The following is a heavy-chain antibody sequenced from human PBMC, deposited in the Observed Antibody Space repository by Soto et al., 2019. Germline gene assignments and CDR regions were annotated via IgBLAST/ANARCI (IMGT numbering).Heavy chain of an antibody. CDR1: GGSISSYY. D-gene: IGHD3-22*01. CDR2: IYYSGST. V-gene: IGHV4-59*01. CDR3: ARDSGTYYYDSSGYYDPSAFDI. Sequence: PWETLSLTCTVSGGSISSYYWSWIRQPPGKGLEWIGYIYYSGSTNYNPSLKSRVTISVDTSKNQFSLKLSSVTAADTAVYYCARDSGTYYYDSSGYYDPSAFDIWGQGTMVTVSS. J-gene: IGHJ3*02.